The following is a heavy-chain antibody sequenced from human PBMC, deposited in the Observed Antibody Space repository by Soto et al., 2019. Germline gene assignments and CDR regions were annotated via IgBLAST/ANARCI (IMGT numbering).Heavy chain of an antibody. J-gene: IGHJ4*02. CDR2: ISYDGSNK. V-gene: IGHV3-30-3*01. D-gene: IGHD5-12*01. Sequence: GGSLRLSCAASGFTFSSYAMHWVRQAPGKGLEWVAVISYDGSNKYYADSVKGRFTISRDNSKNTLYLQMNSLRAEDTAVYYCARDHGYSGYEFDYWGQGTLVTVSS. CDR1: GFTFSSYA. CDR3: ARDHGYSGYEFDY.